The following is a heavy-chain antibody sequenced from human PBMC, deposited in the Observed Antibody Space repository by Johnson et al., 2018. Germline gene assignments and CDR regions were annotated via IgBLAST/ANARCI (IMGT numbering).Heavy chain of an antibody. CDR1: GFTFSSYA. CDR3: AKDSATMVRGHHVDV. D-gene: IGHD3-10*01. J-gene: IGHJ6*02. CDR2: ISGSGNNP. Sequence: VESGGSLRLSCAASGFTFSSYAMSWVRQAPGKGLEWVSAISGSGNNPYHTDSVKGRFTISRDNSKNTLSLQMNNLRAEDPAVYYCAKDSATMVRGHHVDVGGQGTTVTVSS. V-gene: IGHV3-23*01.